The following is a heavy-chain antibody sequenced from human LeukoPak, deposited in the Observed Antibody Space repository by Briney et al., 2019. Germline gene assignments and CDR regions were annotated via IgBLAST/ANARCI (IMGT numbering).Heavy chain of an antibody. J-gene: IGHJ6*02. CDR1: GGSISSYY. D-gene: IGHD3-22*01. Sequence: SETLSLTCTVSGGSISSYYWSWIRQPPGKGLEWIGYIYYSGSTNYNPSLKSRVTISVDTSKSQFSLKLSSVTAADTAVYYCARDTLTYYYDSSGYEVYYYYGMDVWGQGTTVTVSS. CDR2: IYYSGST. V-gene: IGHV4-59*01. CDR3: ARDTLTYYYDSSGYEVYYYYGMDV.